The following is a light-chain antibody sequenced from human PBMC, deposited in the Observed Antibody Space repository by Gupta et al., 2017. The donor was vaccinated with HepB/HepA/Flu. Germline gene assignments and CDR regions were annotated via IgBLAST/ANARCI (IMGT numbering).Light chain of an antibody. Sequence: QTVVHQARSFSVSAGRRVTLTGGCTSGSVATNNYPGWYQQTPGQAPRTIMYKTNMRLAGVHDRFSGSILGNKAALTITVAEGDEESDYYGVLSVGRGIWAFGGGTKLTVL. J-gene: IGLJ3*02. CDR2: KTN. V-gene: IGLV8-61*01. CDR1: SGSVATNNY. CDR3: VLSVGRGIWA.